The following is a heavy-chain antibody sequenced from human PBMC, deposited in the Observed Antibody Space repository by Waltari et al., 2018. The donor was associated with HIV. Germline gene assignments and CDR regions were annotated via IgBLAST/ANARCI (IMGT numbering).Heavy chain of an antibody. Sequence: QAQLMESGGGVVQPGRSLRLPCAASGFTFSNYAMHWVRQAPGKGLEWVAVISYDGSNKYYADSVKGRFTISRDSSKNTLYLQMNSLTAQDTAVYYCARTFIRATNGMDVWGQGTTVFVSS. J-gene: IGHJ6*02. CDR1: GFTFSNYA. CDR3: ARTFIRATNGMDV. V-gene: IGHV3-30*01. CDR2: ISYDGSNK.